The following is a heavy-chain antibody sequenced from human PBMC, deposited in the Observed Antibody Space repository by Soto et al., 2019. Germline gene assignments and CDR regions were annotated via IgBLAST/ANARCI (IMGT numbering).Heavy chain of an antibody. D-gene: IGHD6-13*01. J-gene: IGHJ6*02. V-gene: IGHV1-2*04. Sequence: ASVKVSCKASGYTFTGYYMHWVRQAPGQGLEWMGWINPNSGGTNYAQKFQGWVTMTRDTSIRTAYMELSRLRSDDTAVYYCARDNMEQQLSYPGRVYYYYGMDVWGQGTTVTVSS. CDR2: INPNSGGT. CDR3: ARDNMEQQLSYPGRVYYYYGMDV. CDR1: GYTFTGYY.